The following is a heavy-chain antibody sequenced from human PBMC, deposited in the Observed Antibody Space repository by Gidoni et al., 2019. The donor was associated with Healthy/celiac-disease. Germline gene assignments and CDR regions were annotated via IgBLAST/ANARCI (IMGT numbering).Heavy chain of an antibody. V-gene: IGHV1-46*01. D-gene: IGHD3-22*01. J-gene: IGHJ4*02. CDR3: ARTERFDYYDSSGYNFDY. Sequence: QVQLVQSGAEVKKPGASVKVSCKASGYTFTSYYMHWVRQAPGQGLEWMGIINPSGGSTSYAQKFQGRVTMTRDTSTSTVYMELSSLRSEDTAVYYCARTERFDYYDSSGYNFDYWGQGTLVTVSS. CDR2: INPSGGST. CDR1: GYTFTSYY.